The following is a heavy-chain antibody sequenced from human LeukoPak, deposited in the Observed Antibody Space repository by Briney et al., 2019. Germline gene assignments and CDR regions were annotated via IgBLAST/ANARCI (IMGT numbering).Heavy chain of an antibody. D-gene: IGHD4-11*01. Sequence: ASVKVSCKASGYTFTSYGISWVRQAPGQGLEWMGWISAYNGNTNYAQKLQGRVTMTTDTSTSTAYMELRSLRSDDTAVYYCARDHFRAIDYSDYVGEVGMDVWGQGTTVTVSS. CDR3: ARDHFRAIDYSDYVGEVGMDV. CDR1: GYTFTSYG. V-gene: IGHV1-18*01. J-gene: IGHJ6*02. CDR2: ISAYNGNT.